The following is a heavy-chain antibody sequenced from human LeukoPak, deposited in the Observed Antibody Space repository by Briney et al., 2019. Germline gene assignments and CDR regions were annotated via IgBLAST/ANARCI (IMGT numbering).Heavy chain of an antibody. Sequence: SQTLSLTCTVSGGSISSGDYYWSWIRQPPGKGLEWIGYIYYSGSTYYNPSRKSRVTISVDTSKNQFSLKLSSVTAADTAVYYCARGGQYQLLPFDYWGQGTLVTVSS. CDR3: ARGGQYQLLPFDY. V-gene: IGHV4-30-4*01. CDR2: IYYSGST. D-gene: IGHD2-2*01. CDR1: GGSISSGDYY. J-gene: IGHJ4*02.